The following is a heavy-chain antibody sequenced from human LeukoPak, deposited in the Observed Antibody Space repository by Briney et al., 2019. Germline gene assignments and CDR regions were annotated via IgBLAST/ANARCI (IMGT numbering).Heavy chain of an antibody. Sequence: SETLSLTCAVYGGSFSGYYWSWIRQPPGKGLEWIGEINHSGSTNYNPSHKSRVTISADTSKNQFSLKLSSVTAADTAVYYCARARGIDLADYWGQGTLVTVSS. CDR1: GGSFSGYY. CDR2: INHSGST. D-gene: IGHD3-10*01. J-gene: IGHJ4*02. V-gene: IGHV4-34*01. CDR3: ARARGIDLADY.